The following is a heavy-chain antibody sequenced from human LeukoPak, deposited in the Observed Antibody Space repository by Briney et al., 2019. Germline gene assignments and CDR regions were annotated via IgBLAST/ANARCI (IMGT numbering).Heavy chain of an antibody. CDR1: GFSFSSYA. D-gene: IGHD2-15*01. J-gene: IGHJ4*02. V-gene: IGHV3-23*01. CDR3: ASPGYCSGGSCLDY. Sequence: GGSLRLSCAASGFSFSSYAMTWVRQAPGKGLEWVSSISGSGASTYYADSVKGRFTISRDNSKSTLFLQMNSLRAEDTAVYYCASPGYCSGGSCLDYWGQGTLVTVSS. CDR2: ISGSGAST.